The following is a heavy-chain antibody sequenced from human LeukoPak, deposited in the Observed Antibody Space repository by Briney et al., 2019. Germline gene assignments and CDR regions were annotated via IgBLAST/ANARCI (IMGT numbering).Heavy chain of an antibody. V-gene: IGHV3-48*03. D-gene: IGHD2-15*01. CDR1: GFTFSSYE. J-gene: IGHJ6*02. CDR2: ISSSGSTI. CDR3: ASKYCSGGSCRYYYGMDV. Sequence: GGSLRLSCAASGFTFSSYEMNWVRQAPGKGLEWVSYISSSGSTICYADSVKGRFTISRDNAKNSLYLQMNSLRAEDTAVYYCASKYCSGGSCRYYYGMDVWGQGTTVTVSS.